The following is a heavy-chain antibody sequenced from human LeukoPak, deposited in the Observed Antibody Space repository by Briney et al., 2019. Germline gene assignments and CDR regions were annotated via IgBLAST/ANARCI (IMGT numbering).Heavy chain of an antibody. CDR1: GGSISSSSYY. V-gene: IGHV4-39*01. D-gene: IGHD3-22*01. J-gene: IGHJ2*01. CDR2: IYYSGST. Sequence: SETLSLTCTVSGGSISSSSYYWGWIRQPPGKGLEWIGSIYYSGSTYYNPSLKSRVTISVDTSKNQFSLKLSSVTAADTAVYYCAGGYYDSSGYYVYWYFDLWGRGTLVTVSS. CDR3: AGGYYDSSGYYVYWYFDL.